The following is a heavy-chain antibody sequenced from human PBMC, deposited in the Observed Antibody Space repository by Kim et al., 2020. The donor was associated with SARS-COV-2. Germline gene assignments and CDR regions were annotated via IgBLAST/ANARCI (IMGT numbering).Heavy chain of an antibody. J-gene: IGHJ2*01. CDR3: AKDRNTVVTWYFDL. CDR1: EFTFSSYG. Sequence: GGSLRLSCTASEFTFSSYGMHWVRQAPGKGLEWVAVISYDGSNKYYADSVKGRFTISRDNSKSTLFLQMNSLRAEDTAVYYCAKDRNTVVTWYFDLWGHGTLVTVSS. CDR2: ISYDGSNK. V-gene: IGHV3-30*18. D-gene: IGHD2-21*02.